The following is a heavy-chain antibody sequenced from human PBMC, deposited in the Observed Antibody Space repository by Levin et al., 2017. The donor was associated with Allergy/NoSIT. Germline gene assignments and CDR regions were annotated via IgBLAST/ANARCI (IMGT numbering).Heavy chain of an antibody. CDR2: INDSGRT. D-gene: IGHD3-3*01. CDR3: SRSKMGFLEWLGDY. CDR1: GGSFSDYY. Sequence: PSETLSLTCAVYGGSFSDYYWSWIRQPPGKGLEWIGEINDSGRTNYNPSLKSRVSISADTSKNQFSLKLTSVTAADTAVYYCSRSKMGFLEWLGDYWGQGTLVTVSS. V-gene: IGHV4-34*01. J-gene: IGHJ4*02.